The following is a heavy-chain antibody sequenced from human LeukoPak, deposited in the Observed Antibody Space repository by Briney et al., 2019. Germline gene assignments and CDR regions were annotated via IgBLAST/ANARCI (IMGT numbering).Heavy chain of an antibody. V-gene: IGHV3-23*01. CDR2: ISGSGDST. CDR3: ARGYSNLAY. J-gene: IGHJ4*02. D-gene: IGHD5-18*01. CDR1: GSGFSFSSYA. Sequence: GGSLRLSCAASGSGFSFSSYAMSWVRQAPGKGLEWVSGISGSGDSTHYADSVKGRFTISRDNSKNTLFLQMNSLGVEDTAVYYCARGYSNLAYWGQGTLVTVSS.